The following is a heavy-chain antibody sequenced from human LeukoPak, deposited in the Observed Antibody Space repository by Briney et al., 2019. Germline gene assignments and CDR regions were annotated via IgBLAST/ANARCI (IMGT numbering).Heavy chain of an antibody. D-gene: IGHD2-2*02. CDR3: ARGNVVVPAAITWFDP. CDR1: GGTFSSYA. V-gene: IGHV1-69*13. Sequence: GASVKVSCKASGGTFSSYAISWVRQAPGQGLEWMGGIIPIFGTANYAQKFQGRVTITADESTSTAYMELSSLRSEDTAVYYCARGNVVVPAAITWFDPWGQGTLVTVSS. CDR2: IIPIFGTA. J-gene: IGHJ5*02.